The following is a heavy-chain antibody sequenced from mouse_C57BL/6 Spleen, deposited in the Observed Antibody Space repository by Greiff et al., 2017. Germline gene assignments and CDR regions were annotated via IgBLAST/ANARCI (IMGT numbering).Heavy chain of an antibody. CDR2: ISSGSSTI. J-gene: IGHJ4*01. CDR3: ATDSPYAMDY. CDR1: GFAFSDYG. Sequence: EVQLVESGGGLVKPGGSLKLSCAASGFAFSDYGMHWVRQAPEKGLEWVAYISSGSSTIYYADTVKGRFTISRDNAKNTLFMQMTSLRSEDTAMYYCATDSPYAMDYWGQGTSVTVSS. V-gene: IGHV5-17*01.